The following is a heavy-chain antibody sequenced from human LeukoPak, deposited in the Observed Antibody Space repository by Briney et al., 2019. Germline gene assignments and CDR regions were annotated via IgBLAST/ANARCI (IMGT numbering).Heavy chain of an antibody. D-gene: IGHD2-8*01. CDR2: ISWNSDNI. J-gene: IGHJ4*02. CDR1: GFTFRDSA. V-gene: IGHV3-9*01. CDR3: AKEGSACTNGICRYFDF. Sequence: PGGSLRLSCAASGFTFRDSAMHWVRQVPGKGLEWVSSISWNSDNIDYVDSVKGRFTISRGNAKNSLYLQMNSLRPEDTAFYYCAKEGSACTNGICRYFDFWGQGALVTVSS.